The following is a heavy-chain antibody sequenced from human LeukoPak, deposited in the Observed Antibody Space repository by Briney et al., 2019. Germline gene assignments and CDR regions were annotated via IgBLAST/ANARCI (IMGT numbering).Heavy chain of an antibody. CDR2: IIPILGIA. Sequence: SVKVSCKASGGTFSSYAISWVRQAPGQGLEWMGRIIPILGIANYAQKFQGRVTITADKSTSTAYMELSSLRSEDTAVYYCARLIPSILVREDGDSYYYGMGVWGQGTTVTVSS. CDR3: ARLIPSILVREDGDSYYYGMGV. CDR1: GGTFSSYA. D-gene: IGHD3-22*01. J-gene: IGHJ6*02. V-gene: IGHV1-69*04.